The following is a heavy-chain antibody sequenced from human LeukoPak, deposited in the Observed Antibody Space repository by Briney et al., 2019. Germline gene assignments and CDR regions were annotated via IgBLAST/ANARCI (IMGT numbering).Heavy chain of an antibody. D-gene: IGHD3-10*01. CDR3: ARALYYYGSGSFFREFWFDY. CDR1: GYTFTSYG. CDR2: IIPIFGTA. Sequence: SVKVSCKASGYTFTSYGISWVRQAPGQGLEWMGGIIPIFGTANYAQKFQGRVTITADESTSTAYMELSSLRSEDTAVYYCARALYYYGSGSFFREFWFDYWGQGTLVTVSS. J-gene: IGHJ4*02. V-gene: IGHV1-69*13.